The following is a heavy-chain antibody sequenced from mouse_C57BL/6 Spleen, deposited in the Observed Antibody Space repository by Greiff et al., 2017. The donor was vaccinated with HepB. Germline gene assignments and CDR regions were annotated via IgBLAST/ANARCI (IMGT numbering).Heavy chain of an antibody. D-gene: IGHD2-4*01. CDR2: IRNKANGYTT. Sequence: DVQLVESGGGLVQPGGSLSLSCAASGFTFTDYYMSWVRQPPGKALEWLGFIRNKANGYTTEYSASVKGRFTISRDNSQSILYLQMNALRAENSATYYCASLDYDGPYYYAMDYWGQGTSVTVSS. V-gene: IGHV7-3*01. CDR1: GFTFTDYY. J-gene: IGHJ4*01. CDR3: ASLDYDGPYYYAMDY.